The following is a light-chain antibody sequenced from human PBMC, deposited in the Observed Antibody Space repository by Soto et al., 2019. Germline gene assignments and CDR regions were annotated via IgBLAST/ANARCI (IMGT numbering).Light chain of an antibody. CDR3: QQYNTWPLYT. CDR2: GVY. V-gene: IGKV3-15*01. J-gene: IGKJ2*01. CDR1: EGLRGS. Sequence: EIVMTQFPPTLSVSPGERATLSCRASEGLRGSLAWYQQKPGQAPRLLIYGVYTRAAGIPARFSGSGSGTEFTLTISSLQSEDSAVYYCQQYNTWPLYTFGPGTTLEI.